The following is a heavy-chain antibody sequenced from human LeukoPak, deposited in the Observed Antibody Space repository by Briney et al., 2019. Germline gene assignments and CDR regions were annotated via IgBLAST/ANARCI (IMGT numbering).Heavy chain of an antibody. CDR1: GDSVSSGVYY. CDR2: IYYSGST. D-gene: IGHD4-17*01. CDR3: ARGLDYGDGFDY. Sequence: SQTLSLTCTVSGDSVSSGVYYWSWIRQHPGKGLEWIGYIYYSGSTYYNPSLASRLTISVDTSRNQFSLKLSSVTAADTAVYYCARGLDYGDGFDYWGQGTLVTVSS. V-gene: IGHV4-31*03. J-gene: IGHJ4*02.